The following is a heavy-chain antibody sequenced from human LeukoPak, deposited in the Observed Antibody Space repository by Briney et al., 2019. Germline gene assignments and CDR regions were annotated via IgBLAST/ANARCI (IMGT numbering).Heavy chain of an antibody. Sequence: GGSLRLSCAAAGFTFCSCEMNWVRRAPGKGLEWVSYISSGSTIYYADSVKGRFTISRDNAKSSLYLQMNSLRAEDTAIYYCATVRRDYYNNIDYWGQGTLVTVSS. J-gene: IGHJ4*02. CDR3: ATVRRDYYNNIDY. D-gene: IGHD5-24*01. V-gene: IGHV3-48*03. CDR1: GFTFCSCE. CDR2: ISSGSTI.